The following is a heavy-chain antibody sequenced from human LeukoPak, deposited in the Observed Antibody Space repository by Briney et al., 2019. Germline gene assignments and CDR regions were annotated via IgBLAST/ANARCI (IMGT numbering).Heavy chain of an antibody. CDR3: ARRAEYCSSTSCQYYFDY. D-gene: IGHD2-2*01. V-gene: IGHV5-51*01. J-gene: IGHJ4*02. Sequence: GESLKISCXGSGYSFTSYWIGWVRQMPGKGLEWMGIIYPGDSDTRNSPSFQGQVTISADKSISTAYLQWSSLKASDTAMYYCARRAEYCSSTSCQYYFDYWGQGTLVTVSS. CDR2: IYPGDSDT. CDR1: GYSFTSYW.